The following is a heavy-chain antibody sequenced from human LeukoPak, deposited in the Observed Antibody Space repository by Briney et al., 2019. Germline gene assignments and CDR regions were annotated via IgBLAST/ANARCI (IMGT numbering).Heavy chain of an antibody. D-gene: IGHD2-15*01. CDR3: AVSDCSGGSCYSPLDY. J-gene: IGHJ4*02. CDR2: ISSSSSYI. Sequence: GGSLRLSCAASGFTFSSYSMNWVRQAPGKGLEWVSSISSSSSYIYYADSVEGRFTISRDNAKNSLYLQMNSLRAEDTAVYYCAVSDCSGGSCYSPLDYWGQGTLVTVSS. CDR1: GFTFSSYS. V-gene: IGHV3-21*01.